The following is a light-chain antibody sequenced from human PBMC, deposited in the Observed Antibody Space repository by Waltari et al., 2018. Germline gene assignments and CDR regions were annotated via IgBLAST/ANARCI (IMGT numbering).Light chain of an antibody. Sequence: EIVLTQSPGTLSLSPGERATLSCRASQSVSSNYLAWYRQKPGQAPRLLIYGASSRATGIPDRFSGSGSGTDFTLTISRPEPEDFAVYYCQQYGSSRTFGQGTKVEIK. CDR1: QSVSSNY. V-gene: IGKV3-20*01. J-gene: IGKJ1*01. CDR3: QQYGSSRT. CDR2: GAS.